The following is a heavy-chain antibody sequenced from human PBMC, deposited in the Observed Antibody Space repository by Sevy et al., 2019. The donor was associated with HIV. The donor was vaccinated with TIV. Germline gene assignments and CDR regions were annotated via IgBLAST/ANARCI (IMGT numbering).Heavy chain of an antibody. CDR3: ARDSTTRPGVLDY. D-gene: IGHD1-1*01. V-gene: IGHV4-59*01. J-gene: IGHJ4*02. Sequence: SETLSLTCSVSGGSISSYFWTWVRQSPGKGLEWIGNIYFTGNTDYSPYLKSRVTLSLDTSRSQFSLTLKSVTAADTAIYFCARDSTTRPGVLDYWGQGTLVTVSS. CDR2: IYFTGNT. CDR1: GGSISSYF.